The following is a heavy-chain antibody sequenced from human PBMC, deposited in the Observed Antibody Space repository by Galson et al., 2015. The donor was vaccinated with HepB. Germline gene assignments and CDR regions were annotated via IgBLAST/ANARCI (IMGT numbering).Heavy chain of an antibody. V-gene: IGHV4-59*08. CDR1: GGSISGFF. D-gene: IGHD5-12*01. CDR2: MSYSGDT. J-gene: IGHJ3*01. CDR3: ARHGPVVATREFALDL. Sequence: SETLSLTCTVSGGSISGFFWTWIRQPPWRGLEWIGYMSYSGDTNYNPSLNSRVTILLNTSKNQFSLRLSSVTAADTAMYFCARHGPVVATREFALDLWGQGTMVTVSS.